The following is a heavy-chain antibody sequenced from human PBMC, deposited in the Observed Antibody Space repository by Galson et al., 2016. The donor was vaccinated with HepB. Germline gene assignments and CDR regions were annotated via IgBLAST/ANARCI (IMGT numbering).Heavy chain of an antibody. Sequence: SETLSLTCTVSGRSISRGSYYWTWIRQSPGKGLEWIGSANYSGNTYYNPTVKSRVTISLDTSKNQVSPKLTSVNAADTAVYYCATTWGYWGQGTLVTVSS. CDR3: ATTWGY. CDR2: ANYSGNT. D-gene: IGHD7-27*01. CDR1: GRSISRGSYY. V-gene: IGHV4-39*07. J-gene: IGHJ4*02.